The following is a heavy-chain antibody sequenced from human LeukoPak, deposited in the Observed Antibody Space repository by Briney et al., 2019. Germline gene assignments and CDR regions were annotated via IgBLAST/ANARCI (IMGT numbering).Heavy chain of an antibody. V-gene: IGHV1-46*01. Sequence: ASVKVSCKASGYTFTSYYMHWVRQAPGQGLEWMGIINPSGGSTSYAQKFQGRVTMTRDMSTSTVYMELSSLRSEDTAVYYCARETTYYYDSYWENAFDIWGQGTMVTVSS. D-gene: IGHD3-22*01. J-gene: IGHJ3*02. CDR3: ARETTYYYDSYWENAFDI. CDR2: INPSGGST. CDR1: GYTFTSYY.